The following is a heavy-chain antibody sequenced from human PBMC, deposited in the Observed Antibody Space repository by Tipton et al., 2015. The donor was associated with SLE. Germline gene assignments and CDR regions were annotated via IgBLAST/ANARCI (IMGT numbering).Heavy chain of an antibody. D-gene: IGHD2-2*01. V-gene: IGHV3-11*01. CDR3: ARFLCTSTSRSISCYYNYYHAMDV. J-gene: IGHJ6*02. Sequence: SLRLSCAASGFTFSDYYMNWIRQAPGKGLEWVSYISSSGTSIYYADSVKGRFTISRDNAKNSLYLQMNSLRAEDTAVYYCARFLCTSTSRSISCYYNYYHAMDVWGQGTTVTVSS. CDR1: GFTFSDYY. CDR2: ISSSGTSI.